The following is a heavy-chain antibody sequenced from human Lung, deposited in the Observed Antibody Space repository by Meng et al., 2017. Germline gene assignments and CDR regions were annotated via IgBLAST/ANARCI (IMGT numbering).Heavy chain of an antibody. V-gene: IGHV1-18*01. J-gene: IGHJ4*02. CDR1: GYIFTRYG. D-gene: IGHD2-15*01. CDR3: ARAEEEYCSGGSCPNFDF. CDR2: ISGYNGNT. Sequence: QVQLVQSGGEVNKPGASVKVSCKASGYIFTRYGITWVRQAPGQGLEWMGWISGYNGNTNYAQKLQGRVTMTTDTSTSTAYMELRSLRSDDTAVYYCARAEEEYCSGGSCPNFDFWGQGTLVTVSS.